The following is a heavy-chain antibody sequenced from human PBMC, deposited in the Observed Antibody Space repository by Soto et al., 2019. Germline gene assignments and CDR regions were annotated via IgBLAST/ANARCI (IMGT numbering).Heavy chain of an antibody. CDR3: ARVPTYYYDSSGQDV. J-gene: IGHJ6*02. CDR1: GYTFTSYG. Sequence: SVKVSCKASGYTFTSYGISWVRQAPGQGLEWIGWISAYNGNTNYAQKLQGRVTMTTDTSTSTAYMELRSLRSDDTAVYYCARVPTYYYDSSGQDVWGQGTTVTLSS. CDR2: ISAYNGNT. D-gene: IGHD3-22*01. V-gene: IGHV1-18*04.